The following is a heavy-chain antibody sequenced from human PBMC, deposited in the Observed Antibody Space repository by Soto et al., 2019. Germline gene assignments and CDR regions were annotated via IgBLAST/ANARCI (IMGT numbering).Heavy chain of an antibody. CDR3: ARSSGLYDSSGDDAFDI. D-gene: IGHD3-22*01. CDR1: GGSISSYY. CDR2: IYTSGST. J-gene: IGHJ3*02. Sequence: QVQLQESGPGLVKPSETLSLTCTVSGGSISSYYWSWIRQPAGKGLEWIGRIYTSGSTNYNPSLTSRVPMSVDTSKNQFSLKLSSVTAADTAVYYCARSSGLYDSSGDDAFDIWGQGTMVTVSS. V-gene: IGHV4-4*07.